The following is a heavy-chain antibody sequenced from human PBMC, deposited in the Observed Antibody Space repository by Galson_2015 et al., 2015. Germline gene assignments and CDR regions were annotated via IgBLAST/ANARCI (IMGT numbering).Heavy chain of an antibody. J-gene: IGHJ4*02. CDR1: GFTFSSYA. CDR3: AKVLFPEPTVTTWGFDY. D-gene: IGHD4-17*01. V-gene: IGHV3-23*01. Sequence: SLRLSCAASGFTFSSYAMSWVRQAPGKGLEWVSAISGSGGSTYYADSVKGRFTISRDNSKNTLYLQMNSLRAEDTAVYYCAKVLFPEPTVTTWGFDYWGQGTLVTVSS. CDR2: ISGSGGST.